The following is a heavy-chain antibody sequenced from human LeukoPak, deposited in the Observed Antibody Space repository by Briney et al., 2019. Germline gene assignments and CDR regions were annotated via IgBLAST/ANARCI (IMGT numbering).Heavy chain of an antibody. V-gene: IGHV3-7*01. J-gene: IGHJ3*02. CDR1: GFTFGDYA. CDR3: ARPLDYDFWRDAFDI. CDR2: IKQDGSEK. Sequence: GGSLRLSCTASGFTFGDYAMSWVRQAPGKGLEWVANIKQDGSEKYYVDSVKGRFTISRDNAKNPLYLQMNSLRAEDTAVYYCARPLDYDFWRDAFDIWGQGTMVTVSS. D-gene: IGHD3-3*01.